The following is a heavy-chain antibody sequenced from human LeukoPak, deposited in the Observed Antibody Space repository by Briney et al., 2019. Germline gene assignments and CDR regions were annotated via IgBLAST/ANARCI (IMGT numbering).Heavy chain of an antibody. CDR2: ISGSGGST. J-gene: IGHJ4*02. D-gene: IGHD3-9*01. Sequence: GGSLRLPCAASGFTFSSYAMSWVRQAPGKGLEWVSAISGSGGSTYYADSVKGRFTISRDNSKNTLFLQMNSLRAEDTAVYYCAKDPTDFDNSGQTYFDSWGQGTLVTVSS. CDR3: AKDPTDFDNSGQTYFDS. CDR1: GFTFSSYA. V-gene: IGHV3-23*01.